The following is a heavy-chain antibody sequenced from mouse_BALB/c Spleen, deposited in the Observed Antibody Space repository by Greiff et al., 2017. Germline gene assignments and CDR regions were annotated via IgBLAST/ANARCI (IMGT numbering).Heavy chain of an antibody. CDR3: TRKPYGTSYYFDY. CDR2: IYPSDSYT. V-gene: IGHV1-69*02. J-gene: IGHJ2*01. CDR1: GYTFTSYW. D-gene: IGHD1-1*01. Sequence: QVQLQQPGAELVRPGASVKLSCKASGYTFTSYWINWVKQRPGQGLEWIGNIYPSDSYTNYNQKFKDKATLTVDKSSSTAYMQLSSPTSEDSAVYYCTRKPYGTSYYFDYWGQGTTLTVSS.